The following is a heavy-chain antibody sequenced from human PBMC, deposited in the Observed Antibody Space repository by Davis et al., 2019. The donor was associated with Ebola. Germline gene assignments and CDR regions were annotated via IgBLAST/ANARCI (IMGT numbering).Heavy chain of an antibody. V-gene: IGHV6-1*01. D-gene: IGHD5-24*01. Sequence: HSQTLSLTCAISGDSVSNGGWNWIRQSPSRGLEWLGRTYYSSKWYNDYAVSVKSRITITPDTSKNQFSLQLNSVTPEDTAVYYCARGWLRTGLDIWGQGTMVIVSS. CDR3: ARGWLRTGLDI. J-gene: IGHJ3*02. CDR1: GDSVSNGG. CDR2: TYYSSKWYN.